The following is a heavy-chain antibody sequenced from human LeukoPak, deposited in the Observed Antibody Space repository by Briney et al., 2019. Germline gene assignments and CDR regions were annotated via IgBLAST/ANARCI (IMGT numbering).Heavy chain of an antibody. Sequence: PSETLSLTCTVSGGSISSYYWSWIRQPPGKGLEWIGYIYYSGSTNYNPSLKSRVTISVDTSKNQFSLKLSSVTAADTAVYYCARGDTIFGVGDGAFDIWGQGTMVTVSS. J-gene: IGHJ3*02. CDR1: GGSISSYY. V-gene: IGHV4-59*01. D-gene: IGHD3-3*01. CDR3: ARGDTIFGVGDGAFDI. CDR2: IYYSGST.